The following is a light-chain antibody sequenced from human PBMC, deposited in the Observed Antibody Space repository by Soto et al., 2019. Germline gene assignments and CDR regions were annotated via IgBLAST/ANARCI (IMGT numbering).Light chain of an antibody. CDR1: TNDVGAYDY. Sequence: QSALTQPASVSGSPGQSITFSCTGTTNDVGAYDYVSWYQQHPGKVPKLMIFEVSNRPSGVSNRFSGSKSGNTASLTISGLQAEDEADYYCCSYAGGYTHAVFGGGTKLTVL. CDR3: CSYAGGYTHAV. CDR2: EVS. V-gene: IGLV2-14*01. J-gene: IGLJ2*01.